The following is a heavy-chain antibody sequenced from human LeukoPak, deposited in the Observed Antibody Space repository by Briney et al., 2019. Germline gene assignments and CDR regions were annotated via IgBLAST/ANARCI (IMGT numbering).Heavy chain of an antibody. Sequence: GASVKVSCKASGYIFTTYSISWVRQAPGQGLEWMGWISTYSGNINYAQKFQGRVTMTTDTSTSTAYMELRSLRSDDTAMYYCAIDRPSAIGTTARFDTWGQGTLVAVSS. CDR1: GYIFTTYS. D-gene: IGHD1-1*01. V-gene: IGHV1-18*04. CDR2: ISTYSGNI. J-gene: IGHJ5*02. CDR3: AIDRPSAIGTTARFDT.